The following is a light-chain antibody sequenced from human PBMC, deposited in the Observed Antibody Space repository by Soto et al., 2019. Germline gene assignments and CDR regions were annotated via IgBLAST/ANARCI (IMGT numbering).Light chain of an antibody. J-gene: IGKJ2*01. V-gene: IGKV3-20*01. CDR1: QSVSSNY. CDR2: GAS. Sequence: EIVLTQSPGTLSLYPGERATLSCRASQSVSSNYLAWYQQKPGQAPRLLIYGASNRATGIPDRFSGSGSGTGFTLTISRLEPEDFAVYFCQQYGSSPPFTFGQGTKVDIK. CDR3: QQYGSSPPFT.